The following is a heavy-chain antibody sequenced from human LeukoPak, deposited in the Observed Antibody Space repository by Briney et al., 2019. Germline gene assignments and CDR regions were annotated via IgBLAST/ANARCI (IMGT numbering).Heavy chain of an antibody. D-gene: IGHD2-21*02. CDR3: AKSIVVVTAIPMFDY. CDR2: IKQDGSEK. V-gene: IGHV3-7*03. CDR1: GFTFSSYW. J-gene: IGHJ4*02. Sequence: PGGSLRLSCAASGFTFSSYWMSWVRQAPGKGLEWVANIKQDGSEKYYVDSVKGRFTISRDNSKNTLYLQMNSLRAEDTAVYYCAKSIVVVTAIPMFDYWGQGTLVTVSS.